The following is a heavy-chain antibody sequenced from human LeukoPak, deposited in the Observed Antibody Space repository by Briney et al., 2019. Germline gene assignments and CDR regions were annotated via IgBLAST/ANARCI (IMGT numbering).Heavy chain of an antibody. CDR1: GYTFTGYY. CDR2: MNPNSGNT. CDR3: ARGRPGRWWLPSSYYFDY. Sequence: GASVKVSCKASGYTFTGYYMHWVRQATGQGLEWMGWMNPNSGNTGYAQNFQGRVTITRNTSISTAYMELSSLRSQATAVYYCARGRPGRWWLPSSYYFDYWGQGTLVTVSS. J-gene: IGHJ4*02. D-gene: IGHD5-12*01. V-gene: IGHV1-8*03.